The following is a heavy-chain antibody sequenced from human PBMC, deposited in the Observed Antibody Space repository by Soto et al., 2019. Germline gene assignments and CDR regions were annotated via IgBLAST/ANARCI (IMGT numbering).Heavy chain of an antibody. J-gene: IGHJ4*02. CDR2: IDPSDSYT. CDR3: ASGNNDSFSNCHR. D-gene: IGHD4-4*01. V-gene: IGHV5-10-1*01. Sequence: GESLKISCQTSGYSFSKSWINWVSQMPGRGLEWVGRIDPSDSYTIYSPSFQGRVTISVDKSSTTAYLQWSNLRASDSAIYYCASGNNDSFSNCHRWGQRTRVTVSS. CDR1: GYSFSKSW.